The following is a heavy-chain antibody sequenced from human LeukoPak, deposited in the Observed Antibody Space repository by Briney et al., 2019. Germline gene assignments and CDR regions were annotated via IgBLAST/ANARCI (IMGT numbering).Heavy chain of an antibody. V-gene: IGHV1-24*01. J-gene: IGHJ1*01. CDR1: GHTLTELS. CDR2: FDPEDGET. CDR3: ATARELLPAEYFQH. D-gene: IGHD1-26*01. Sequence: ASVKVSCKVSGHTLTELSMHWVRQAPGKGLEWMGGFDPEDGETIYAQKFQGRVTMTEDTSTDTAYMELSSLRSEDTAVYYCATARELLPAEYFQHWGQGTLVTVPS.